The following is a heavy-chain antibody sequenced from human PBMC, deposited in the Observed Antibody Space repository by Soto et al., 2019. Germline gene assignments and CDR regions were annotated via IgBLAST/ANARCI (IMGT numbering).Heavy chain of an antibody. CDR2: INPNSGGT. CDR3: ARGYDFWSGYWGKYGKDV. J-gene: IGHJ6*02. V-gene: IGHV1-2*02. D-gene: IGHD3-3*01. Sequence: ASVKVSCKASGYTFTGYYMHWVRQAPGQGLEWMGWINPNSGGTNYAQKFQGRVTMTRDTSISTAYMELSRLRSDDTAVYYCARGYDFWSGYWGKYGKDVWGQGTTVTVSS. CDR1: GYTFTGYY.